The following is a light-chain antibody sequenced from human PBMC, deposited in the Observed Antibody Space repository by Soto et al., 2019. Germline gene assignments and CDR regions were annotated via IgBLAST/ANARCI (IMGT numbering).Light chain of an antibody. CDR1: QSISSW. Sequence: DIQMTQSPSPLSASVGDRVTITCRASQSISSWLAWYQQKPGKAPKLLIYDASSLESGVPSRFSGSGSETEFTLSISSLQPDDFTTYYCQQYNSYSYTFGQGTKLEIK. V-gene: IGKV1-5*01. CDR3: QQYNSYSYT. J-gene: IGKJ2*01. CDR2: DAS.